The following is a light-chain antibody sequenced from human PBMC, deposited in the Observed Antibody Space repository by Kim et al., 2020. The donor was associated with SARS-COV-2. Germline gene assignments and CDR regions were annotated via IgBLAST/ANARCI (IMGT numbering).Light chain of an antibody. J-gene: IGLJ2*01. V-gene: IGLV3-21*04. CDR1: EIGGKS. CDR2: YDS. Sequence: VAPGRTGSMHGGRDEIGGKSLHWYQEKPGQAPGVVIYYDSGRPSGIPERFEGTKSGDRATLTISRVEAGDEADYYCQVWDAFTDRVFGGGTQLAVL. CDR3: QVWDAFTDRV.